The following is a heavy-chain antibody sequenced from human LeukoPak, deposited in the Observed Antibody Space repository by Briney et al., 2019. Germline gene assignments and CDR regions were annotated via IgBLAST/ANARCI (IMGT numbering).Heavy chain of an antibody. D-gene: IGHD4-23*01. V-gene: IGHV3-33*01. CDR1: GFTFSSYG. CDR2: IWYDGSNK. CDR3: ARDSRYMHYGSIYYYYGMDV. J-gene: IGHJ6*02. Sequence: PGRSLRLSCAASGFTFSSYGMHWVRQAPGKGLEWVAVIWYDGSNKYYADSVKGRFTISRDNSKNTLYLQMNSLRAEDTAVYYCARDSRYMHYGSIYYYYGMDVWGQGTTVTVSS.